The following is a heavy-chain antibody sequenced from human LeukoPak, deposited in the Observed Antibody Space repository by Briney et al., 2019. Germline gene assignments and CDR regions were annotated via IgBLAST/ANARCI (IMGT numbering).Heavy chain of an antibody. D-gene: IGHD3-10*01. J-gene: IGHJ4*02. CDR3: ARESGFYASGSRY. CDR1: GYTFTSYD. Sequence: ASVKVSCKASGYTFTSYDITWVRQATGQGLEWMGSMNPNSGNTGYAQRFQGRVTMTRNTSINTAYMELSSLRSEDTALYYCARESGFYASGSRYWGQGTLVTVSS. V-gene: IGHV1-8*01. CDR2: MNPNSGNT.